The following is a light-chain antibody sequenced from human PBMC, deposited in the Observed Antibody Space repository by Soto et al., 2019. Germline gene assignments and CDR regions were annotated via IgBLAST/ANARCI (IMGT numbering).Light chain of an antibody. J-gene: IGKJ5*01. CDR1: QSVSSN. CDR3: QQYNNWPPYT. V-gene: IGKV3-15*01. Sequence: ELVMTQSPATLSVSPVERATLSCRASQSVSSNLSWYQQKPGQAPRLFIYGASTRATGIPARFSGSVSGTEFTLTISSLQSEDFAVYYCQQYNNWPPYTFGQGTRLEIK. CDR2: GAS.